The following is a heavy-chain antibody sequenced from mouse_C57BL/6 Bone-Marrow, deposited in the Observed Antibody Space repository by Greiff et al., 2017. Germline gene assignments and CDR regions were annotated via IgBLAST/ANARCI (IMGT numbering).Heavy chain of an antibody. CDR2: IDPSDSYT. CDR1: GYTFTSYW. J-gene: IGHJ3*01. V-gene: IGHV1-69*01. Sequence: QVQLQQPGAELVMPGASVKLSCKASGYTFTSYWMHWVKQRPGQGLEWIGEIDPSDSYTNYNQKFKGKSTLTVDKSSSTAYMQLSSLTSDDSAVYYCAREELGFLRFDYWGQGTLVTVSA. CDR3: AREELGFLRFDY.